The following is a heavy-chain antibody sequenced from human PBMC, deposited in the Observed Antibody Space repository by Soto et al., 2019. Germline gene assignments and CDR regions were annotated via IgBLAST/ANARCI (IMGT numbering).Heavy chain of an antibody. CDR2: INQSGST. CDR3: ARGPYGQLVDY. V-gene: IGHV4-34*01. J-gene: IGHJ4*02. CDR1: GGSFSGYY. Sequence: SETLSLTCAVYGGSFSGYYWSWIRQPPGKGLEWIGEINQSGSTNYNPSLKSRVTISVDTSKNQFSLKLSSVTAADTAVYYCARGPYGQLVDYWGQGTLVTVSS. D-gene: IGHD3-10*01.